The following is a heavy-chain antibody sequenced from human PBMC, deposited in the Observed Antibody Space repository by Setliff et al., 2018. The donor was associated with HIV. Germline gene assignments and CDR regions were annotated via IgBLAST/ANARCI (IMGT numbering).Heavy chain of an antibody. D-gene: IGHD5-18*01. Sequence: PSETLSLTCAVSGYSISSGYYWGWIRQPPGKGLEWIGSVFHSGSTYYNPSLKSRVTMSVDTSKNQFSLKLSSVTAADTAVYYCARDAERGYSYGSDYWGQGTLVTVSS. V-gene: IGHV4-38-2*02. CDR1: GYSISSGYY. J-gene: IGHJ4*02. CDR2: VFHSGST. CDR3: ARDAERGYSYGSDY.